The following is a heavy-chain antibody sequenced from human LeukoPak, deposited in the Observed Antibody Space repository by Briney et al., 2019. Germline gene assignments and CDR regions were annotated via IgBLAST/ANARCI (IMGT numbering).Heavy chain of an antibody. D-gene: IGHD6-13*01. CDR3: ASLCIPAAGTGGDYFDY. J-gene: IGHJ4*02. V-gene: IGHV4-4*02. CDR2: IYHSGST. CDR1: GGSISSSNW. Sequence: SETLSLTCAVSGGSISSSNWWSWVRQPPGKGLEWIGEIYHSGSTNYNPSLKSRVTISVDKSKNQFSLKLSSVTAADTAVYSWASLCIPAAGTGGDYFDYWGQGPLVTVSS.